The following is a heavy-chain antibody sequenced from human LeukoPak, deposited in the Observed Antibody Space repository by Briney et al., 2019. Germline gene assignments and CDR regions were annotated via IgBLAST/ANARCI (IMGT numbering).Heavy chain of an antibody. CDR2: ISWNSGSI. D-gene: IGHD4-17*01. Sequence: PGGTLRLSCAASGFTFSSYGMSWVRQAPGKGLEWVSGISWNSGSIGYADSVKGRFTISRDNAKNSLYLQMNSLRAEDTALYYCAKESTVTPGNVNWFDTWGQGTLVTVSS. CDR1: GFTFSSYG. CDR3: AKESTVTPGNVNWFDT. V-gene: IGHV3-9*01. J-gene: IGHJ5*02.